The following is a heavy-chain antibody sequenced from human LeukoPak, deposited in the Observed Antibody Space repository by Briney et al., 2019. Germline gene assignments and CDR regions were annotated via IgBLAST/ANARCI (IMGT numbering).Heavy chain of an antibody. CDR2: IIPIFGTA. CDR1: GGTFSTYA. Sequence: AASVKVSCKASGGTFSTYAVSWVRQAPGQGLEWMGGIIPIFGTANYAQKFQGRVTITADVSTGIAYMELTSLRSEDTAVYYCAREGDTTLIRPFDYWGQGTLVTVSS. J-gene: IGHJ4*02. V-gene: IGHV1-69*13. D-gene: IGHD5-18*01. CDR3: AREGDTTLIRPFDY.